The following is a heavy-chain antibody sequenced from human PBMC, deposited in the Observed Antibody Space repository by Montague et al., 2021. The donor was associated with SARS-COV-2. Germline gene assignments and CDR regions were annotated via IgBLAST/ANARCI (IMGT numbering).Heavy chain of an antibody. V-gene: IGHV4-39*01. CDR2: VSYSGST. CDR1: GASIGSSHTY. CDR3: ARSQLYYDLLTGFSESYYFDH. D-gene: IGHD3-9*01. Sequence: SETLSLTCSVSGASIGSSHTYWGWIRQPPGKGLEWIGCVSYSGSTYYYPSLQIRVTISVDTSKSLFSLKLNSVTAAATALYYCARSQLYYDLLTGFSESYYFDHWSQGTLATVSS. J-gene: IGHJ4*02.